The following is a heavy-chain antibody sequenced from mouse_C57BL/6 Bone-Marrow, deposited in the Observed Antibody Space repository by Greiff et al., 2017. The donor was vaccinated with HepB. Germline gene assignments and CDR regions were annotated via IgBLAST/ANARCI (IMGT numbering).Heavy chain of an antibody. D-gene: IGHD1-1*01. J-gene: IGHJ1*03. CDR3: ASGITTVGWYFDV. CDR2: ISSGGSYT. CDR1: GFTFSSYG. Sequence: EVKLVESGGDLVKPGGSLKLSCAASGFTFSSYGMSWVRQTPDKRLEWVATISSGGSYTYYPDSVKGRFTISRDNAKNTLYLQMSSLKSEDTAMYYCASGITTVGWYFDVWGTGTTVTVSS. V-gene: IGHV5-6*01.